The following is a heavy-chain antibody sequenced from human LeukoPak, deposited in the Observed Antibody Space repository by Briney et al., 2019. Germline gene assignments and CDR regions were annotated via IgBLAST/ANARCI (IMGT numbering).Heavy chain of an antibody. D-gene: IGHD2-15*01. Sequence: SETLSLTCTVSGGSISSSSYYWGWIRHPPGKGLEWIGSIYYSGSTYYNPSLKSRVTISVDTSKNQFSLKLSSVTAADTAVYYCARGAWSYYYFDYWGQGTLVTVSS. V-gene: IGHV4-39*01. J-gene: IGHJ4*02. CDR2: IYYSGST. CDR1: GGSISSSSYY. CDR3: ARGAWSYYYFDY.